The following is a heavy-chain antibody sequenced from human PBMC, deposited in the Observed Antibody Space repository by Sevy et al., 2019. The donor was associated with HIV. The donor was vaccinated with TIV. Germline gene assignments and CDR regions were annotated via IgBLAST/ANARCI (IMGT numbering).Heavy chain of an antibody. J-gene: IGHJ1*01. V-gene: IGHV3-9*01. CDR3: IKDLYPPTTVVAGYFHH. CDR1: GFTFDDYV. CDR2: ITWNSGNI. D-gene: IGHD2-15*01. Sequence: GGSLRLSCAASGFTFDDYVMHWVRQVPGKGLEWVSSITWNSGNIGYADSVKGRFTSSRDNVKNSLYRQMNSLRAEDTALYYCIKDLYPPTTVVAGYFHHWGQGTLVTVSS.